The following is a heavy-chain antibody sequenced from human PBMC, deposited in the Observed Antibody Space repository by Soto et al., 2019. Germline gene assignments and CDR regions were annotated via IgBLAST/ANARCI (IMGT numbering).Heavy chain of an antibody. J-gene: IGHJ6*02. CDR2: IWYDGSNK. D-gene: IGHD6-19*01. Sequence: QVQLVESGGGVVQPGRSLRLSCAASGFTFSTYGMHWVRQAPGKGLEWVAVIWYDGSNKYYADSVKGRFTISRDNSKNMVYMQMNSLRAEDTAVYHCARGGYSAGWTYGMDVWGQGTTVTVS. CDR1: GFTFSTYG. V-gene: IGHV3-33*01. CDR3: ARGGYSAGWTYGMDV.